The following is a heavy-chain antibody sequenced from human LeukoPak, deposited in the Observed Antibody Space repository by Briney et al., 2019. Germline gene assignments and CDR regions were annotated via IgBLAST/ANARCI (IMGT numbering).Heavy chain of an antibody. CDR3: AKDGRYYYDSSGLAHTLDP. CDR2: ISGTGDSYI. D-gene: IGHD3-22*01. Sequence: GGSLRLSCAASGFTFSSFAMHWVRQAPGKGLEWVSYISGTGDSYIYYAYSVKGLFTIPRDNAQNSLYAQMTSLRGEDTAVYYCAKDGRYYYDSSGLAHTLDPWRQGTLVTVSS. CDR1: GFTFSSFA. V-gene: IGHV3-21*04. J-gene: IGHJ5*02.